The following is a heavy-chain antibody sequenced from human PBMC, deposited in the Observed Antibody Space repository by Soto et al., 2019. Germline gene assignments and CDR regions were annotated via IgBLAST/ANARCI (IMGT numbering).Heavy chain of an antibody. CDR2: ISGGVGANT. CDR3: ARVKCSTGCSPNWFDP. CDR1: GFTFTNYA. J-gene: IGHJ5*02. V-gene: IGHV3-23*01. Sequence: EVQLLESGGGLVQPGGSLRLSCAASGFTFTNYAMSWVRQAPGKGLEWVSTISGGVGANTFYADSVKGRFTISRDNSKNTLKLQMNSLRAEDTAVYYCARVKCSTGCSPNWFDPWGQGTLLTVSS. D-gene: IGHD2-2*01.